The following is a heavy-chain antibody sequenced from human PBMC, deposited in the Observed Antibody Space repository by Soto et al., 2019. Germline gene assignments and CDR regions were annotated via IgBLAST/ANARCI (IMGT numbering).Heavy chain of an antibody. CDR1: GYTFTSYY. CDR3: ARDPFDYDSGIVPPPSRGFDY. V-gene: IGHV1-46*01. Sequence: ASVKVSCKASGYTFTSYYMHWVRQSPGQGLEWMGIINPSGGSTSYAQKFQGRVTMTRDTSTSTVYMELSSLRSEDTAVYYCARDPFDYDSGIVPPPSRGFDYWGQGILVTVSS. CDR2: INPSGGST. D-gene: IGHD3-22*01. J-gene: IGHJ4*02.